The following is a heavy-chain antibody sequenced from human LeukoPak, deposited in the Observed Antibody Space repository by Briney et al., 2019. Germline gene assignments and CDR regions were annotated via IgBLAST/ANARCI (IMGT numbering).Heavy chain of an antibody. J-gene: IGHJ3*02. CDR2: IYSGGST. CDR1: GFTVSSNY. Sequence: GGSLRLSCAASGFTVSSNYMSWVRQAPGKGLEWVSVIYSGGSTYYADSVKGRFTISRDNSKNTLYLQMNSLRAEDTAVYYCAREGIAAAGPDDAFDIWGQGTMVTVSS. D-gene: IGHD6-13*01. CDR3: AREGIAAAGPDDAFDI. V-gene: IGHV3-53*01.